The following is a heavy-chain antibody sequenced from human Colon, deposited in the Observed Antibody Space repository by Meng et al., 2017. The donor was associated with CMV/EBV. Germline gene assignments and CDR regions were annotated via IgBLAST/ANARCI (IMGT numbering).Heavy chain of an antibody. CDR3: ARVLNLLMITFGGPSSASFDY. D-gene: IGHD3-16*01. J-gene: IGHJ4*02. V-gene: IGHV3-53*01. Sequence: GESLKISCAASGFNVSSNSMSWVRQAPGRGLEWVSLIYGTGIGGSTYYADSVKGRFTISRDKSKNTLYLQMNSLRAEDTAVYYCARVLNLLMITFGGPSSASFDYWGQGTLVTVSS. CDR1: GFNVSSNS. CDR2: IYGTGIGGST.